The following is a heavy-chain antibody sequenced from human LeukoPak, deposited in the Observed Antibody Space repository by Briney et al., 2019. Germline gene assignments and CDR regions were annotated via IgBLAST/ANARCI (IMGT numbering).Heavy chain of an antibody. CDR1: GGSIGSSSYY. J-gene: IGHJ4*02. CDR2: IYYSGST. D-gene: IGHD4-11*01. CDR3: ARGRLPIDY. V-gene: IGHV4-61*05. Sequence: SETLSLTCTVSGGSIGSSSYYWGWIRQPPGKGLEWIGYIYYSGSTNYNPSLKSRVTISVDTSKNQFSLKLSSVTAADTAVYYCARGRLPIDYWGQGTLVTVSS.